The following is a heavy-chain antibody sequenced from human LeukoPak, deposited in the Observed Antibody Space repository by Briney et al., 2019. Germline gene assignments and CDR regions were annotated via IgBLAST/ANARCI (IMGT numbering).Heavy chain of an antibody. CDR2: INHSGST. D-gene: IGHD2-2*01. V-gene: IGHV4-34*01. CDR1: GGSFSGYH. CDR3: ARVIPAAIWGDAFDI. J-gene: IGHJ3*02. Sequence: SETLSLTCAVSGGSFSGYHWSWIRQPPGKGREWIGEINHSGSTNYNPSLKSRVTISVDTSKNQFSLKLSSVTAADTAVYYCARVIPAAIWGDAFDIWGQGTMVTVSS.